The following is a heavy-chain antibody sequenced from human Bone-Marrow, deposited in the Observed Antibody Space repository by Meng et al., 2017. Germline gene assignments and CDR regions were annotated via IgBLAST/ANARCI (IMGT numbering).Heavy chain of an antibody. V-gene: IGHV3-11*04. D-gene: IGHD6-19*01. CDR1: GCTFSDYY. CDR2: ISSIGSTI. CDR3: ARGFHGGAAVAKP. J-gene: IGHJ5*02. Sequence: GASLKISCAASGCTFSDYYMSWIRQAPGKGLEWVSYISSIGSTIYYADSVKGRFTSSRDNAKNSLYLHMNSLRAEDTAVYYCARGFHGGAAVAKPWGQGTLVTVSS.